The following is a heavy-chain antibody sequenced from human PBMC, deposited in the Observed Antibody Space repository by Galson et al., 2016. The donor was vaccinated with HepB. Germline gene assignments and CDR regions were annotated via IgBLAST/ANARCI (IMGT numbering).Heavy chain of an antibody. CDR1: GGSISSGGYY. CDR3: GGGCSTDSCPHEH. D-gene: IGHD2-2*01. CDR2: IYHSGIT. J-gene: IGHJ4*02. V-gene: IGHV4-31*03. Sequence: TLFLTCTVSGGSISSGGYYWYWIRQHPGKGLEWIGYIYHSGITLYNPSVKSRGYISRDTSKNQFSLKLRSATAADTAAYYCGGGCSTDSCPHEHWGQGTLVAVSS.